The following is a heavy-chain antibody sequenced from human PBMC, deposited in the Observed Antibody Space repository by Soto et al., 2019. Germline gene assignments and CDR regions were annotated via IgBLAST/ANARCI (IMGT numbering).Heavy chain of an antibody. CDR2: MYHSGST. D-gene: IGHD2-15*01. CDR3: ARARGYCSGGSCYSFAFDI. J-gene: IGHJ3*02. V-gene: IGHV4-30-2*01. Sequence: SETLSLTCAVSGGSISSGGYSWSWIRQPPGKGLEWIGYMYHSGSTYYNPSLKSRVTISVDRSKNQFSLKLSSVTAADTAVYYCARARGYCSGGSCYSFAFDIWGQGTMVTVSS. CDR1: GGSISSGGYS.